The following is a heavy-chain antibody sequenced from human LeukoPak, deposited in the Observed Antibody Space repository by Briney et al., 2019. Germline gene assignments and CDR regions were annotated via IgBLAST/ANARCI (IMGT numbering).Heavy chain of an antibody. J-gene: IGHJ3*02. D-gene: IGHD1-26*01. V-gene: IGHV4-39*07. CDR3: ARPRLGATPFDAFDI. Sequence: SETLSLTCTVSGGSMSSSSYYWGWIRQPPGKGLEWIGSIYYSGSTYFNPSLKSRVTISVDTSKNQFSLKLSSVTAADTAVYYCARPRLGATPFDAFDIWGQGTMVTVSS. CDR1: GGSMSSSSYY. CDR2: IYYSGST.